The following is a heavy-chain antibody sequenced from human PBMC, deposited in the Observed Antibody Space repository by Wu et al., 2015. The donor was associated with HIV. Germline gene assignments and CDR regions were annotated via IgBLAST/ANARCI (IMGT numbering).Heavy chain of an antibody. CDR2: IIPIFGTA. D-gene: IGHD3-10*01. CDR1: GGTFSSYA. V-gene: IGHV1-69*05. J-gene: IGHJ5*02. Sequence: QVQLVQSGAEVKKPGSSVKVSCKASGGTFSSYAISWVRQAPGQGLEWMGGIIPIFGTANYAQKFQGRVTITTDESTSTAYMELSSLRSEDTAVYYCARGVHYYGSGFDNNWFDPWGQGTLVTVSS. CDR3: ARGVHYYGSGFDNNWFDP.